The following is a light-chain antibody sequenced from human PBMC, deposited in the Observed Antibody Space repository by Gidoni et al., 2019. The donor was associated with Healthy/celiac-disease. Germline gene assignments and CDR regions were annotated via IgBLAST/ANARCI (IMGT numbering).Light chain of an antibody. CDR1: ESGSSY. V-gene: IGKV3-11*01. CDR3: QQRSNWTRT. J-gene: IGKJ1*01. CDR2: DAT. Sequence: TLALAPGERATRTGRASESGSSYLAWHQQKPGQATRLLIYDATKRANGIQARCSGGGSGTDFTITSSSVEPEDVAVYYWQQRSNWTRTFXXXTKVEIK.